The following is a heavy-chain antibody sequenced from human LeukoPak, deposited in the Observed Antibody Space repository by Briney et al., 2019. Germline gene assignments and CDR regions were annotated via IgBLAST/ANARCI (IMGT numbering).Heavy chain of an antibody. CDR1: GFTVSSNY. V-gene: IGHV3-53*01. J-gene: IGHJ4*02. D-gene: IGHD2-15*01. Sequence: PGGSLRLSCAASGFTVSSNYMSWVRQAPGRGREWVSVIYSGGTTYYADSVKGRFTISRDNSKNTLYLQMNSLRGEDTAVYYCAAGYCSGGSCYLPFGGQGTLVTVSS. CDR2: IYSGGTT. CDR3: AAGYCSGGSCYLPF.